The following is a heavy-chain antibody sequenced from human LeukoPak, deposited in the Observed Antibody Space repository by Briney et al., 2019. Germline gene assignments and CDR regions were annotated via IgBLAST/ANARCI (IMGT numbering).Heavy chain of an antibody. D-gene: IGHD6-13*01. Sequence: ASVKVSCKASGYTFTSYGISWVRQAPGQGLEWMGWISAYNGNTNYAQKLQGRVTMTTDTSTSTAYMELRSLRSDDTAVHYCATEGSRAANPGAYYFDYWGRGTLVTVSS. J-gene: IGHJ4*02. CDR3: ATEGSRAANPGAYYFDY. V-gene: IGHV1-18*01. CDR1: GYTFTSYG. CDR2: ISAYNGNT.